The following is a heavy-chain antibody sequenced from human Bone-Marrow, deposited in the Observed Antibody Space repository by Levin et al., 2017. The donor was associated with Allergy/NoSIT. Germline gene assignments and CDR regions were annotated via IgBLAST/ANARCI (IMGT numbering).Heavy chain of an antibody. V-gene: IGHV3-7*01. CDR2: INQDDSGR. CDR1: GFPFGDFW. Sequence: LSLPCVASGFPFGDFWMTWVRQAPGKGLEWVANINQDDSGRHYVDSVKGRFTISRDNAKSTLYLQMNSLGGEDTAVYYCVRSRGNDYWGLGTLVTVSS. J-gene: IGHJ4*02. CDR3: VRSRGNDY. D-gene: IGHD3-10*01.